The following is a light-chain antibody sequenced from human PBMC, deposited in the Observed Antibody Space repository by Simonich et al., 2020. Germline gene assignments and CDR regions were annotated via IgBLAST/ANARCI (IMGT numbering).Light chain of an antibody. CDR2: DAS. CDR3: QQFNSYRIT. CDR1: QDISNY. V-gene: IGKV1-33*01. Sequence: DIQMPQSPSSLSASVGDRVTITFQASQDISNYLNWYQQKPGKAPKLLIYDASNLETGVPSRCSGSGSGTDFTFTISSLQPEDIATYYCQQFNSYRITGGQGTRLEIK. J-gene: IGKJ5*01.